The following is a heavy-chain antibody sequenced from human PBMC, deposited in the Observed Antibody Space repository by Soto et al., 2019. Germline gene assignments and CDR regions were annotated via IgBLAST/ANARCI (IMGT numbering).Heavy chain of an antibody. Sequence: QVQLVQSGAEVKKPGSSVKVSCKASGGTFSSYAISWVRQAPGQGLEWMGGIIPIFGTANYAQKFQGRVTITADESTSPAYMELSSLRSEDTAVYYCARGRPIAARPGGHFDYWGQGTLVTVSS. D-gene: IGHD6-6*01. CDR1: GGTFSSYA. V-gene: IGHV1-69*01. J-gene: IGHJ4*02. CDR3: ARGRPIAARPGGHFDY. CDR2: IIPIFGTA.